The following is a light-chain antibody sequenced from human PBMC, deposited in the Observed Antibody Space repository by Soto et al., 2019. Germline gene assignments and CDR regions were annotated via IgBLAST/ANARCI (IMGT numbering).Light chain of an antibody. CDR3: QQFNSYPIT. CDR1: QDIRGA. Sequence: AIQLTQSPSSLSASEGDRVTITCRASQDIRGALAWYQQKPGKAPKMLIYDVSTLESGVPLRFSGSSSGTDFTLTISSLQPVDFATYYCQQFNSYPITFGQGTRLEIK. V-gene: IGKV1-13*02. J-gene: IGKJ5*01. CDR2: DVS.